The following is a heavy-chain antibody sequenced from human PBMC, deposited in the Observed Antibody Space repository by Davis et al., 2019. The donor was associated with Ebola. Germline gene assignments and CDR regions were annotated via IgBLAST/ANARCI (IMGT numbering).Heavy chain of an antibody. Sequence: GESLKISCAASGFVFSNYVMSWVRRAPGKGLEWVSTLGLSADTYYADSVKGRFTISRDNTKNSLYLQMNSLRAEDTAVYFCARGVAVGGFYFDYWGQGTLVTVSS. CDR2: LGLSADT. V-gene: IGHV3-69-1*01. CDR1: GFVFSNYV. D-gene: IGHD6-19*01. CDR3: ARGVAVGGFYFDY. J-gene: IGHJ4*02.